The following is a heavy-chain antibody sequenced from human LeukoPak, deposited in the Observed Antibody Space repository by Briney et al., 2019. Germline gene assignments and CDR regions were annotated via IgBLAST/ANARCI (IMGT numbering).Heavy chain of an antibody. D-gene: IGHD3-10*01. V-gene: IGHV3-23*01. CDR1: GFTFSSYA. J-gene: IGHJ4*02. Sequence: GGSLRLSCAASGFTFSSYAMSWVRQTPGKGLERVSAISGSGGSTYYADSVKGRFTISRDNSKNTLYLQMNSLRAEDTAVYYCARATNYGSGTPGRFDYWGQGTLVTVSS. CDR3: ARATNYGSGTPGRFDY. CDR2: ISGSGGST.